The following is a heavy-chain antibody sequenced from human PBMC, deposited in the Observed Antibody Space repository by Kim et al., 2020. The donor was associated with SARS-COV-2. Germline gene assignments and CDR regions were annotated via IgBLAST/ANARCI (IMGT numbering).Heavy chain of an antibody. CDR1: GYTFTSYD. V-gene: IGHV1-8*01. J-gene: IGHJ5*02. CDR3: ARGRYCSSTSCPPYWFDP. D-gene: IGHD2-2*01. CDR2: MNPNSGNT. Sequence: ASVKVSCKASGYTFTSYDINWVRQATGQGLEWMGWMNPNSGNTGYAQKFQGRVTMTRNTSISTAYMELSSLRSEDTAVYYCARGRYCSSTSCPPYWFDPCGQGTLVTVSS.